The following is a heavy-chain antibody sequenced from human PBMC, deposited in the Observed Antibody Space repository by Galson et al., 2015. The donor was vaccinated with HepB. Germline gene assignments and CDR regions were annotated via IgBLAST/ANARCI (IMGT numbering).Heavy chain of an antibody. CDR2: IHHSGST. J-gene: IGHJ3*02. CDR3: ARQPAATAAFDI. Sequence: ETLSLTCTVSGGSISGYYWSWIRQPPGKGLEWIGYIHHSGSTNYNPSLQSRVTISVDTSRNQFSLRLTSVTATDTAVYYCARQPAATAAFDIWGQGTMVTVSS. CDR1: GGSISGYY. D-gene: IGHD2-2*01. V-gene: IGHV4-59*08.